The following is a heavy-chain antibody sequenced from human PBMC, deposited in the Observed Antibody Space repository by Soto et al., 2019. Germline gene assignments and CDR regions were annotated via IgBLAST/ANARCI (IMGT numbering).Heavy chain of an antibody. Sequence: PGGSLSLSCAASGFTFSSYWMSWVRQAPGKGLEWVANIKQDGSEKYYVDSVKGRFTISRDDAKNSLYLQMNSLRAEDTAVYYCARALSSSWYSSDAFDIWGQGTMVTVSS. CDR3: ARALSSSWYSSDAFDI. CDR1: GFTFSSYW. V-gene: IGHV3-7*03. CDR2: IKQDGSEK. D-gene: IGHD6-13*01. J-gene: IGHJ3*02.